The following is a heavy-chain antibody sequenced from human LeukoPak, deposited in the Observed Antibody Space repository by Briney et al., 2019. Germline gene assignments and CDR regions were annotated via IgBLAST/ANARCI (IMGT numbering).Heavy chain of an antibody. CDR2: IYTSGST. V-gene: IGHV4-4*07. D-gene: IGHD2-21*02. J-gene: IGHJ3*02. CDR1: GASVSSYY. Sequence: PSETLSLTCSVSGASVSSYYWSWIRQPAGKGLEWIGRIYTSGSTNYNPSLKSRVTMSVDTSKNQFSLKLTSVNAADTALYYCTRDNGGDWYAFDIWGQRTVVTVSS. CDR3: TRDNGGDWYAFDI.